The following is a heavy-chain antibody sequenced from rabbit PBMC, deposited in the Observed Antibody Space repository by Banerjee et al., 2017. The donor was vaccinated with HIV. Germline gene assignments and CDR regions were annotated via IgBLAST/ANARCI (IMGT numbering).Heavy chain of an antibody. D-gene: IGHD1-1*01. J-gene: IGHJ3*01. CDR3: ARGYAGSSGYPQTRLDL. CDR2: INTGSGGTT. CDR1: GFSFSRSYW. Sequence: QEQLEESGGDLVKPEGSLTLTCTASGFSFSRSYWICWVRQAPGKGLEWIGCINTGSGGTTYYASWAEGRFTISKTSSTTVTLQMTSLTAADTATYFCARGYAGSSGYPQTRLDLWGQGTLVTVS. V-gene: IGHV1S45*01.